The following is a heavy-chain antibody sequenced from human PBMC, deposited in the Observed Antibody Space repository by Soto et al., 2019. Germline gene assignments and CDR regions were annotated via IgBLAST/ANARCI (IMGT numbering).Heavy chain of an antibody. V-gene: IGHV5-51*01. CDR3: ARYSSGWPYYFDY. D-gene: IGHD6-19*01. J-gene: IGHJ4*02. Sequence: PGESLKISCKGSGYSFTSYWIAWVRQMPGKGLEWMGIIYLSDSDTRYSPSFQGRVTIPADKYISTAYLQWSSLKPSDTAMYYCARYSSGWPYYFDYWGQGTLVTVSS. CDR2: IYLSDSDT. CDR1: GYSFTSYW.